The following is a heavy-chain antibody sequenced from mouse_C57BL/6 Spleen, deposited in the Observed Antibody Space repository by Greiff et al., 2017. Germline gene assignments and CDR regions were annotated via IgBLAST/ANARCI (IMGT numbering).Heavy chain of an antibody. CDR1: GFTFSDYG. V-gene: IGHV5-17*01. CDR3: ARPFLITTVVAEAMDY. D-gene: IGHD1-1*01. J-gene: IGHJ4*01. CDR2: ISSGSSTI. Sequence: EVQRVESGGGLVKPGGSLKLSCAASGFTFSDYGMHWVRQAPEKGLEWVAYISSGSSTIYYADTVKGRFTISRDNAENTLFLQMTSLRSEDTAMYYCARPFLITTVVAEAMDYWGQGTSVTVSS.